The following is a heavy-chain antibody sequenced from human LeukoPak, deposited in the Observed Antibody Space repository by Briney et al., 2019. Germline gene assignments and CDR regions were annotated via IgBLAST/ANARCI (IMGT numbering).Heavy chain of an antibody. D-gene: IGHD6-19*01. CDR3: AKATPGSGWYSAFDI. CDR2: IYSGGST. V-gene: IGHV3-53*05. CDR1: GFTVSSNY. J-gene: IGHJ3*02. Sequence: GGSLRLSCAASGFTVSSNYMSWVRQAPGKGLEWVSVIYSGGSTYYADSVKGRFTISRDNAKNSLYLQMNSLRAEDTALYYCAKATPGSGWYSAFDIWGQGTMVTVSS.